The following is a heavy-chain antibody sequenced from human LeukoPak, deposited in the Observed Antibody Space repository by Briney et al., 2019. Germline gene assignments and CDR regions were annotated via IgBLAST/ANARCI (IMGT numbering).Heavy chain of an antibody. Sequence: QTGGSLRLSCAASGFTFDDYAMHWVRQAPGKGLEWVSGISWNSGSIGYADSVKGRFTISRDNAKNSLYLQMNSLRAEDTALYYCAKDVGYCGGDCSPGAFDIWGQGTMVTVSS. CDR2: ISWNSGSI. D-gene: IGHD2-21*02. J-gene: IGHJ3*02. V-gene: IGHV3-9*01. CDR3: AKDVGYCGGDCSPGAFDI. CDR1: GFTFDDYA.